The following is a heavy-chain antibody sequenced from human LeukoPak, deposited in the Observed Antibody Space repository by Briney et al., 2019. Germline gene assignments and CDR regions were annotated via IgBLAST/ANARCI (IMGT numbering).Heavy chain of an antibody. V-gene: IGHV3-7*01. CDR2: IKQDGSEK. CDR3: ARWISGGKEFDY. D-gene: IGHD4-23*01. J-gene: IGHJ4*02. CDR1: GFTFSSYW. Sequence: TGGSLRLSCAAPGFTFSSYWMSWVRQAPGKGLEWVANIKQDGSEKYYVDSVKGRFTISRDNAKNSLYLQMNSLRAEDTAVYYCARWISGGKEFDYWGQGTLVTVSS.